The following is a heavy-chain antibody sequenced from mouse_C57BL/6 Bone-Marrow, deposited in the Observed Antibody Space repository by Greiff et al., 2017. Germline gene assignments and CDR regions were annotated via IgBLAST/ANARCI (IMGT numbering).Heavy chain of an antibody. D-gene: IGHD2-2*01. V-gene: IGHV14-4*01. CDR1: GFNIKDDY. CDR2: IDPENGDT. Sequence: VQLQQSGAELVRPGASVKLSCTASGFNIKDDYMHWVKQRPEQGLEWIGWIDPENGDTEYASKFRGKATITADTSSNTAYLQLSSLTSEDTAVYYCTTEGVTTRLYAMDYWGQGTSVTVSS. CDR3: TTEGVTTRLYAMDY. J-gene: IGHJ4*01.